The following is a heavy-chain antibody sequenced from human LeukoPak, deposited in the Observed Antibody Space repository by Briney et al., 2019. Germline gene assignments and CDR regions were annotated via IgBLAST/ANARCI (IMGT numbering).Heavy chain of an antibody. V-gene: IGHV1-69*04. Sequence: SVKVSCKASGGTFSSYAISWVRQAPGRGLEWMGRIIPILGIANYAQKFQGRVTITADKSTSTAYMELSSLRSEDTAVYYCASKFRYSSGRGYYYGMDVWSQGTTVTVSS. J-gene: IGHJ6*02. CDR1: GGTFSSYA. D-gene: IGHD6-19*01. CDR3: ASKFRYSSGRGYYYGMDV. CDR2: IIPILGIA.